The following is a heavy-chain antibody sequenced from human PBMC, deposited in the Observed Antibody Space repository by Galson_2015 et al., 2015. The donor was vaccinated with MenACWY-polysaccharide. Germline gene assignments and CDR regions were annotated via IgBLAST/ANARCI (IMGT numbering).Heavy chain of an antibody. CDR3: TTVGNFYEGGY. Sequence: SLRLSCAASGFTFSNAWMNWVRQAPGRGLEWVGRIKSKSDGGTADYAAPVKGRFTVSRDDSKNTLCLQMNSLKTEDTAVYYCTTVGNFYEGGYWGQGTLVTVSS. CDR2: IKSKSDGGTA. J-gene: IGHJ4*02. V-gene: IGHV3-15*01. CDR1: GFTFSNAW. D-gene: IGHD3-3*01.